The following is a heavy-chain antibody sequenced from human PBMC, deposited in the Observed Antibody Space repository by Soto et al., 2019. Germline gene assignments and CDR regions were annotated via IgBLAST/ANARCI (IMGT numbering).Heavy chain of an antibody. CDR2: ISYEGSKK. D-gene: IGHD1-26*01. J-gene: IGHJ4*02. CDR3: AKVVYSGSYYGIDY. CDR1: GFTFSSYA. Sequence: GRSRRLSCAASGFTFSSYAMHWVRQAPGKGLEWGAVISYEGSKKYYADSVKGRLAISRDNSKNTLSLQMDSLRAEDTAVYYCAKVVYSGSYYGIDYWGQGTLVTVSS. V-gene: IGHV3-30*18.